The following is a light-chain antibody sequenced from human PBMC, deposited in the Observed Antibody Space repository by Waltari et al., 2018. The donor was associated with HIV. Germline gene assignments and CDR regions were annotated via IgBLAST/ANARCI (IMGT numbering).Light chain of an antibody. V-gene: IGLV2-14*03. J-gene: IGLJ3*02. Sequence: AVTQPASVSGLPGQSTTISCTGGDSDFGLYNFVSWYQQPSGKPPQLILYDVDSRASGVSDRFSGSMSGNTASRTISGRRAEDEAHYYCASFTGDNTVMFGGGTEVTVL. CDR3: ASFTGDNTVM. CDR1: DSDFGLYNF. CDR2: DVD.